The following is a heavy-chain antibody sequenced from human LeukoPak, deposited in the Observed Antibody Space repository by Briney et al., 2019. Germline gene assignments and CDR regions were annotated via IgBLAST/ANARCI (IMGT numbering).Heavy chain of an antibody. CDR3: AKDRGSGWFPSFFDY. J-gene: IGHJ4*02. D-gene: IGHD6-19*01. Sequence: PGGSLRLSCAASGFTFSTYWMSWVRQAPGKGLEWVANIKQDGSEIYYVDSVKGRFTISRDNSRNSLYLQMNSLRAEDTAVYYCAKDRGSGWFPSFFDYWGQGTLVTVSS. CDR2: IKQDGSEI. CDR1: GFTFSTYW. V-gene: IGHV3-7*03.